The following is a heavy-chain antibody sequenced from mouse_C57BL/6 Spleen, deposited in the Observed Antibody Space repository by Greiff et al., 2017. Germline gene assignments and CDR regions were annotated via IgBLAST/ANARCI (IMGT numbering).Heavy chain of an antibody. D-gene: IGHD2-4*01. CDR2: IFPGSGST. Sequence: VQLQQSGPELVKPGASVKISCKASGYTFTDYYINWVKQRPGQGLEWIGWIFPGSGSTYYNEKFKGKATLTVDKSSSTAYMLLSSLTSEDSAVYVCARELRRMESYAMDYWGQGTSVTVSS. CDR1: GYTFTDYY. CDR3: ARELRRMESYAMDY. V-gene: IGHV1-75*01. J-gene: IGHJ4*01.